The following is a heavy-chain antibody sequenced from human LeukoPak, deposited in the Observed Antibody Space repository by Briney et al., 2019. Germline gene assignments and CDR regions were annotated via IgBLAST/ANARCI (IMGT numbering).Heavy chain of an antibody. V-gene: IGHV4-31*03. J-gene: IGHJ4*02. CDR3: AREGYDSSYY. Sequence: SETLSLTCTVSGGSISSGDYYWSWIRQHPGKGLEWIGNIYYSGSTYYNPSLKSRVTISVDTPKSQFSLKLSSVTAADTAVYYCAREGYDSSYYWGQGTLVTVSS. D-gene: IGHD3-22*01. CDR1: GGSISSGDYY. CDR2: IYYSGST.